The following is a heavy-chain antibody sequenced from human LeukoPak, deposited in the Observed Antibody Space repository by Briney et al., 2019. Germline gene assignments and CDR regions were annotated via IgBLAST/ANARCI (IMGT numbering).Heavy chain of an antibody. CDR1: GFPFSSYA. CDR3: AKSYSYGLN. D-gene: IGHD5-18*01. V-gene: IGHV3-23*01. CDR2: ISGSGGST. J-gene: IGHJ4*02. Sequence: LSGESLRLSCAASGFPFSSYAMSWVRQAPGKGLEWVSAISGSGGSTYYADSVKGRFTISRDNSKNTLYLQMNSLRAEDAAVYYCAKSYSYGLNWGQGTLVTVSS.